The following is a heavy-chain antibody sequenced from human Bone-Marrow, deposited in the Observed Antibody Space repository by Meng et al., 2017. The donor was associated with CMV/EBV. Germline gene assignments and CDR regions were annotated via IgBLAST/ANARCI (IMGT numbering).Heavy chain of an antibody. V-gene: IGHV5-51*01. J-gene: IGHJ6*02. CDR3: ARRSRPFPYYYYGMDV. Sequence: GGSLRLSCKGSGYSFTSYWIGWVRQMPGKGLEWMGIIYPGDSDTRYSPSFQGQVTISADKSISTAYLQWSSLKASDTAMYYCARRSRPFPYYYYGMDVWGQGTTVTVSS. CDR2: IYPGDSDT. D-gene: IGHD6-6*01. CDR1: GYSFTSYW.